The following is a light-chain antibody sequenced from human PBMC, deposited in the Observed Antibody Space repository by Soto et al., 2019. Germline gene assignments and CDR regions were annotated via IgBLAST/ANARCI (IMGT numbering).Light chain of an antibody. CDR1: NIGIKS. J-gene: IGLJ2*01. CDR2: DDS. V-gene: IGLV3-21*02. Sequence: SYVLTQPPSVSVAPGQTARIPCGGANIGIKSVHWYQQKPGQAPVLVVYDDSDRPSGIPERFSGSNSGNTATLTISRVEAGDEADYYCQVWDSSGDPHVVFGGGTKLTVL. CDR3: QVWDSSGDPHVV.